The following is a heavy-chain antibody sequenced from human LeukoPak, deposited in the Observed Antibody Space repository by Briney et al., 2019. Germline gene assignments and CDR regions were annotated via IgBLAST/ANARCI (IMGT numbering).Heavy chain of an antibody. CDR1: GFTFSDYY. V-gene: IGHV3-11*01. J-gene: IGHJ4*02. CDR2: ISSSGSTI. D-gene: IGHD1-26*01. Sequence: SGGSLRLSCAAPGFTFSDYYMSWIRQAPGKGLEWVSYISSSGSTIYYADSVKGRFTISTDNAKNSLYLQMNSLRAEDTAVYYCARARWEPHYFDYWGQGTLVTVSS. CDR3: ARARWEPHYFDY.